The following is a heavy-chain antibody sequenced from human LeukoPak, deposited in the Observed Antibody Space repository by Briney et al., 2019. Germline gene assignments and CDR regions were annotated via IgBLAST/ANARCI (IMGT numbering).Heavy chain of an antibody. Sequence: SETLSLTCAVYGGSFSGYYWSWIRQPLGKGLEWIGEINHSGSTNYNPSLKSRVTISVDKSKNQFSLKLSSVTAADTAVYYCASLHLSITGTYYGMDVWGQGTTVTVSS. CDR1: GGSFSGYY. V-gene: IGHV4-34*01. CDR3: ASLHLSITGTYYGMDV. D-gene: IGHD1-20*01. J-gene: IGHJ6*02. CDR2: INHSGST.